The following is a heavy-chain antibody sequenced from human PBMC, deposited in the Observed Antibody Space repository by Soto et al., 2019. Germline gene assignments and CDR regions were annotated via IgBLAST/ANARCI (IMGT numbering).Heavy chain of an antibody. V-gene: IGHV3-48*02. CDR2: ISSSSSSI. D-gene: IGHD3-10*01. CDR3: ASSEATHLSPPGH. Sequence: GGCLRLSCSASGMTFSSYSMPWVRQAPGKGLAWVSYISSSSSSIYYADTVKGRFTISRDKAKNSLYLQMNSLRDEATAVYYCASSEATHLSPPGHWSQETLVAVSS. CDR1: GMTFSSYS. J-gene: IGHJ4*02.